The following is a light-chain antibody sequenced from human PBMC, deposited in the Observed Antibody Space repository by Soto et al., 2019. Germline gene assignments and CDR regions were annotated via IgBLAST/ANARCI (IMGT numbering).Light chain of an antibody. J-gene: IGLJ2*01. CDR2: SNN. V-gene: IGLV1-44*01. CDR1: SSNIGSNT. CDR3: AAWDATLNGL. Sequence: QAVLTQPPSASGTPGQRVTISCSGSSSNIGSNTVNWYQQVPGTAPKLLFYSNNQRPSGVPDRFSGSKSGTSASLAISGLQSEDEADYYCAAWDATLNGLFGGGTKVTVL.